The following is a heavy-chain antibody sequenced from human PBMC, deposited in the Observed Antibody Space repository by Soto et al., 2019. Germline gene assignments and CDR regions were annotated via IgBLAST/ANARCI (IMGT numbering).Heavy chain of an antibody. CDR3: ARHEASGRTVGRFDN. CDR1: GGSISSSGIF. V-gene: IGHV4-39*01. Sequence: SETLSLTCTVSGGSISSSGIFWSWIRQPPGKGPEWIATISQRGGTYYTPSLKSRLTISMDTSKNQLSLKLISVTAADTAVYSCARHEASGRTVGRFDNWGQGTLVTVSS. CDR2: ISQRGGT. D-gene: IGHD1-26*01. J-gene: IGHJ4*02.